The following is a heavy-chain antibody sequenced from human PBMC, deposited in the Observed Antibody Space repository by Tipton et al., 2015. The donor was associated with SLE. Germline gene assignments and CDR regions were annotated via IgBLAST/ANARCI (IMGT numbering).Heavy chain of an antibody. J-gene: IGHJ3*01. CDR1: GFTFTNNW. CDR3: AREYQGRFYVNGALDV. CDR2: IREDGSEE. V-gene: IGHV3-7*01. D-gene: IGHD1-26*01. Sequence: SLRLSCAASGFTFTNNWMTWVRQAPGKGLEWVAHIREDGSEEYYVDFVKGRFTIDRDNAKNSLYLEMNNLRVEDTAVYYCAREYQGRFYVNGALDVWGQGTMVTVSS.